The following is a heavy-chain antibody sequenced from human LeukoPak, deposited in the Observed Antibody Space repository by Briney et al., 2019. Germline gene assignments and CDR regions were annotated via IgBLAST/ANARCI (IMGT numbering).Heavy chain of an antibody. Sequence: SETLSLTCTVSGGSISSHYWSWIRQPPGKGLEWIGYIDYSGTTNYNPSLKSRVTMSVDTSKSQVSLKLSSVTAADTAVYYCARVGGDYVDYWGQGTLVTVSS. CDR1: GGSISSHY. CDR2: IDYSGTT. J-gene: IGHJ4*02. CDR3: ARVGGDYVDY. D-gene: IGHD1-26*01. V-gene: IGHV4-59*11.